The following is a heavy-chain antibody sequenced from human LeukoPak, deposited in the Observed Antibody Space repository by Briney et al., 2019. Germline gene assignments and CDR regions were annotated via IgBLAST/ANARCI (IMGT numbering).Heavy chain of an antibody. V-gene: IGHV3-23*01. CDR2: ISGSDTGT. CDR3: AKGVDIVVVPVASQYYYYGMDV. CDR1: GFTFSSYE. J-gene: IGHJ6*04. D-gene: IGHD2-2*03. Sequence: GGSLRLSCAASGFTFSSYEMNWVRQAPGKGLEWVSGISGSDTGTYYADSVKGRFTISRDNSKNTLYVQMNSLRAEDTAVYYCAKGVDIVVVPVASQYYYYGMDVWGKGTTVTVSS.